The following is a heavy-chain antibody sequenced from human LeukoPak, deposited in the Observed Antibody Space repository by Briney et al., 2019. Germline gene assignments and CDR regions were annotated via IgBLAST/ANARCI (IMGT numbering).Heavy chain of an antibody. CDR1: GGSISSSSYY. V-gene: IGHV4-39*07. CDR2: IYYSGST. D-gene: IGHD5-24*01. CDR3: ARDRGWLQLSDWFDP. J-gene: IGHJ5*02. Sequence: SETLSLTCTVSGGSISSSSYYWGWIRQPPGKGLEWIGSIYYSGSTYYNPSLKSRVTISVDTSKNQFSLKLSSVTAADTAVYYCARDRGWLQLSDWFDPWGQGTLVTVSS.